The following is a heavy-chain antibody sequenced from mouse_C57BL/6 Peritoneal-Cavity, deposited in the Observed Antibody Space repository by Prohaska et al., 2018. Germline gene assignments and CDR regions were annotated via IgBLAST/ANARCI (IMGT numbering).Heavy chain of an antibody. D-gene: IGHD2-1*01. CDR2: IKSDGSAI. J-gene: IGHJ1*03. V-gene: IGHV11-2*01. CDR3: MRYGNYWYFDV. CDR1: GFTFSGFW. Sequence: EVQLLETGGGLVQPGGSRGLSCEGSGFTFSGFWMSWVRQTPGKTREWIGDIKSDGSAINYAPSIKDRVTIFRDNDKSTLYLQMSNVRSEDTATYFCMRYGNYWYFDVWGTGTTVTVSS.